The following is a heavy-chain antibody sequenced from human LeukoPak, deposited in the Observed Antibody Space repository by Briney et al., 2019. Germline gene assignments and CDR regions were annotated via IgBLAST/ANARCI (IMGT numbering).Heavy chain of an antibody. CDR2: ISSSSGTI. CDR1: PFTFSTYS. V-gene: IGHV3-48*02. D-gene: IGHD3-22*01. Sequence: GGSLRLSCAASPFTFSTYSMNWVRQAPGKGLEWVSYISSSSGTIYYADSVKGRFTISRDNAKNSLYLQMNSLRDEDSAVYYCARDPDSSAHFDHWGQGTLVTVSS. CDR3: ARDPDSSAHFDH. J-gene: IGHJ4*02.